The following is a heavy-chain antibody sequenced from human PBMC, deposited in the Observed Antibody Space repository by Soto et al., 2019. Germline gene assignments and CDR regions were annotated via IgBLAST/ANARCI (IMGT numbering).Heavy chain of an antibody. CDR2: ISSDGSAT. J-gene: IGHJ5*02. CDR3: VRDRDRRWFDP. CDR1: GFIFSDFY. Sequence: QLVESGGGLVKPGGSLRLSCTASGFIFSDFYMAWIRQAPGKGLEWVAYISSDGSATYKDSVKGRFTVSRDNAKDSLYLQMNSLTDEDAAVYYCVRDRDRRWFDPWGQGTLVTVSS. V-gene: IGHV3-11*01. D-gene: IGHD3-10*01.